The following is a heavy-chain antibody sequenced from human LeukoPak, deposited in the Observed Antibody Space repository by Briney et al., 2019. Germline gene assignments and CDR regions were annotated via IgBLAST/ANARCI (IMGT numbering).Heavy chain of an antibody. Sequence: SETLSLTCAVYGGSFSGYYWSWIRQPPGKGLEWIGEINHSGSTNYNPFLKSRVTISVDTSKNQFSLKLSSVTAADTAVYYCARGPRSSMIEPDAFDIWGQGTMVTVSS. CDR1: GGSFSGYY. CDR2: INHSGST. V-gene: IGHV4-34*01. D-gene: IGHD3-22*01. J-gene: IGHJ3*02. CDR3: ARGPRSSMIEPDAFDI.